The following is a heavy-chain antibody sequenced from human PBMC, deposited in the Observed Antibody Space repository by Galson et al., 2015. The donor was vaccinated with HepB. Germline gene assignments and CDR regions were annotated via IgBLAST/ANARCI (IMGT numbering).Heavy chain of an antibody. CDR1: GFTFDNYA. V-gene: IGHV3-30-3*01. J-gene: IGHJ4*02. D-gene: IGHD6-19*01. Sequence: SLRLSCAVSGFTFDNYAMHWVRQAPGKGLEWVADVSYEGSNKYYADSVKGRFTISRDNSKNTLYLQMNSLRAEDTAVYYCARGPGIAMADYFDYWGQGTLVTVSS. CDR3: ARGPGIAMADYFDY. CDR2: VSYEGSNK.